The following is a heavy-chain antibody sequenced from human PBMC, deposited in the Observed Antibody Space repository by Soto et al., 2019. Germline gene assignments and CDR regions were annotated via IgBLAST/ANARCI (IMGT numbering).Heavy chain of an antibody. V-gene: IGHV3-30*18. CDR2: ISYDGSNK. CDR1: GFTFSSYG. CDR3: AKVEYGDSFDY. Sequence: PGGSLRLSCAASGFTFSSYGMHWVRQAPGKGLEWVAVISYDGSNKYYADSVKGRFTISRDNSKNTLYLQMNSLRAEDTAVYYCAKVEYGDSFDYWGQGTLVTVSS. D-gene: IGHD4-17*01. J-gene: IGHJ4*02.